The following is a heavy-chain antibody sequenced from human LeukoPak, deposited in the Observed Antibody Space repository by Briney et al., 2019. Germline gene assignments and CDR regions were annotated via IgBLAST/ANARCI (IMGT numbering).Heavy chain of an antibody. CDR2: IWYDGSNK. J-gene: IGHJ4*02. V-gene: IGHV3-33*06. CDR1: GFTFSSYG. CDR3: AKDRGRDGYNYADY. D-gene: IGHD5-24*01. Sequence: GWSLRLSCAASGFTFSSYGMHWVRQAPGKGLERVAVIWYDGSNKYYADSVKGRFTISRDNSKNTLYLQMNSLRAEDTAVYYCAKDRGRDGYNYADYWGQGTLVTVSS.